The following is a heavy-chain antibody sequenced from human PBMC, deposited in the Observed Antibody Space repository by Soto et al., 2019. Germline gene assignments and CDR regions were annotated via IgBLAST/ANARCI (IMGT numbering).Heavy chain of an antibody. Sequence: QVQLVESGGGVVQPGRSLRLSCAASGFTFSSYGMHWVRQAPGKGLEWVAVISYDGSNKYYAASVKGRFTISRDNSKNTLYLQMNSLRAEDTAVYYCAKDKGAAENYYYYGMDVWGQGTTVTVSS. D-gene: IGHD3-16*01. CDR1: GFTFSSYG. V-gene: IGHV3-30*18. J-gene: IGHJ6*02. CDR2: ISYDGSNK. CDR3: AKDKGAAENYYYYGMDV.